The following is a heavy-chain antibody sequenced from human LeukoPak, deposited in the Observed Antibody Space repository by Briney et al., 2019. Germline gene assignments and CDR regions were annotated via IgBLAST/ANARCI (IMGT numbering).Heavy chain of an antibody. CDR3: ARGPVGGTTYNDGDAFDI. D-gene: IGHD1-7*01. Sequence: SETLSLTCAVYGGSFSGYYWSWIRQPPGKGLEWIGEINHSGSTNYNPSLKSRVTISVDTSKNQFSLKLSSVTAVDTAVYYCARGPVGGTTYNDGDAFDIWGQGTMVTVSS. J-gene: IGHJ3*02. V-gene: IGHV4-34*01. CDR1: GGSFSGYY. CDR2: INHSGST.